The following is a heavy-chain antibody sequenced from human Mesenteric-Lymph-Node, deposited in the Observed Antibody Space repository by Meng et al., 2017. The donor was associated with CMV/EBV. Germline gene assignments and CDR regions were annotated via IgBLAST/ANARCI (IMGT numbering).Heavy chain of an antibody. CDR3: ARDTRRPGYYFDF. V-gene: IGHV3-20*03. Sequence: AASGFVFGDYGMTWVRQVPGKGLEWVSGLNGNGGSTDYADSVKGRFTISRDNARNSLYLQMNSLRAEDTALYYCARDTRRPGYYFDFWGRGTLVTVSS. J-gene: IGHJ4*02. D-gene: IGHD3-10*01. CDR1: GFVFGDYG. CDR2: LNGNGGST.